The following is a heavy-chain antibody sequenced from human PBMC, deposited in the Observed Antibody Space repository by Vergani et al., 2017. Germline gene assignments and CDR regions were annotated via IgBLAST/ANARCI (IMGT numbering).Heavy chain of an antibody. J-gene: IGHJ4*02. Sequence: QVQLVESGGGVVQRGGSLRLSCATSGFTLSNYDMQWIRQGPGKGLEFVAFIQFDGSNQYYADSVKGRFTLSRDISKHTLYLQMNSLRTDDTATYYCAKHFRGWGIDYWGQGTQVIVSS. V-gene: IGHV3-30*02. D-gene: IGHD3-16*01. CDR3: AKHFRGWGIDY. CDR1: GFTLSNYD. CDR2: IQFDGSNQ.